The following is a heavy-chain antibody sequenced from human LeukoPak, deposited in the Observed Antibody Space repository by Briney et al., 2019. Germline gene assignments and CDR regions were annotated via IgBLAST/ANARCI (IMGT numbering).Heavy chain of an antibody. CDR1: GGSISDKNYY. Sequence: PSETLSLTCTVSGGSISDKNYYWGWIRQPPGKGLEWIGYIYYSGSTYYNPSLKSRVTISVDTSKNQFSLKLSSVTAADTAVYYCARIYDSSGGAFDYWGQGTLVTVSS. J-gene: IGHJ4*02. CDR2: IYYSGST. V-gene: IGHV4-30-4*08. D-gene: IGHD3-22*01. CDR3: ARIYDSSGGAFDY.